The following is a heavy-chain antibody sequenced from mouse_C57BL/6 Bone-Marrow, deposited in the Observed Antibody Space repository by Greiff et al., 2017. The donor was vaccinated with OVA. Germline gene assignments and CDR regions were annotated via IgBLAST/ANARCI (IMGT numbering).Heavy chain of an antibody. J-gene: IGHJ3*01. CDR2: ITPSSGYT. CDR1: GYTFTSYW. V-gene: IGHV1-7*01. D-gene: IGHD2-4*01. Sequence: QVQLQQSGAELAKPGASVKLSCEASGYTFTSYWMHWVKQRPGQGLDWIGYITPSSGYTKYNQKFKDKATLTADKSSSTAYMQLSSLTYEDSAVYYCARSMITPFAYWGQGTLVTVSA. CDR3: ARSMITPFAY.